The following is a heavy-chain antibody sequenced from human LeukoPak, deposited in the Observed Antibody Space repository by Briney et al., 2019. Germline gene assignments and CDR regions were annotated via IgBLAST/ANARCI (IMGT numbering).Heavy chain of an antibody. V-gene: IGHV1-69*04. CDR1: GGTFSSYT. CDR3: AREKRRFLEWLPLDY. Sequence: SVKVSCKASGGTFSSYTISWVRQAPGQGLERMGRIIPILGIANYAQKFQGRVTITADKSTSTAYMELSSLRSEDTAVYYCAREKRRFLEWLPLDYWGQGTLVTVSS. J-gene: IGHJ4*02. D-gene: IGHD3-3*01. CDR2: IIPILGIA.